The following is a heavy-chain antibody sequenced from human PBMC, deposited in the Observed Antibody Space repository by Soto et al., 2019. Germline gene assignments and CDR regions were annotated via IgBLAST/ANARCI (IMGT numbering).Heavy chain of an antibody. CDR2: ISGSGGST. CDR1: GFTFSSYA. V-gene: IGHV3-23*01. CDR3: AKDLEVSVTAMSPVGD. D-gene: IGHD5-18*01. J-gene: IGHJ4*02. Sequence: EVQLLESGGGLVQPGGSLRLSCAASGFTFSSYAMSWVRQAPGKGLEWVSAISGSGGSTYYADSVKGRFTISRDNSKNTLYLQMNSLRAEDTAVYYCAKDLEVSVTAMSPVGDWGQGTLVTVSS.